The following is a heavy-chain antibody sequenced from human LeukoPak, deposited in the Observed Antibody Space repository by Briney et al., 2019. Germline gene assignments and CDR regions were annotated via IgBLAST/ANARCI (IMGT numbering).Heavy chain of an antibody. D-gene: IGHD5-18*01. CDR3: ARQDTAMVGDLNWFDP. Sequence: TLSLTCTVXGGSIXSGGYYWSWIRQHPGTGLEWIGYIYYSGSTYYNPSLKSRVTISVDTSKNQFSLKLSSVTAADTAVYYCARQDTAMVGDLNWFDPWGQGTLVTVSS. J-gene: IGHJ5*02. V-gene: IGHV4-31*03. CDR1: GGSIXSGGYY. CDR2: IYYSGST.